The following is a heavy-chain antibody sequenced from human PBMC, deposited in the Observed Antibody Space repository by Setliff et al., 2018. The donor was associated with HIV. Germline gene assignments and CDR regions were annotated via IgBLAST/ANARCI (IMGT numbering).Heavy chain of an antibody. CDR2: IHQGGTS. J-gene: IGHJ6*03. Sequence: SETLSLTCAVYGGPLSGYYWSWIRQPPGRGLEWIGEIHQGGTSNYNPSLKSRVTVSVDTSKNQFSLRLSSVTAADTALYYCARSRIVGVTGYWYYTDVWGNGTTVTVSS. V-gene: IGHV4-34*01. CDR3: ARSRIVGVTGYWYYTDV. D-gene: IGHD1-26*01. CDR1: GGPLSGYY.